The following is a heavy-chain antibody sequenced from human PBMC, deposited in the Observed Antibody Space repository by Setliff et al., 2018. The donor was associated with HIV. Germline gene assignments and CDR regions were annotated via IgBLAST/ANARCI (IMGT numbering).Heavy chain of an antibody. V-gene: IGHV4-39*01. Sequence: SETLSLTCNVSDGSISSSSYYWAWIRQPPGKGLEWIGTIYYVGNTYYRPSLKSRVTVSIDKSKNQFSLSLNSVTAADTAVYYCARQSGYTRGWDIFGLVAGSFDIWGQGTMVTVSS. CDR3: ARQSGYTRGWDIFGLVAGSFDI. CDR1: DGSISSSSYY. D-gene: IGHD3-3*01. CDR2: IYYVGNT. J-gene: IGHJ3*02.